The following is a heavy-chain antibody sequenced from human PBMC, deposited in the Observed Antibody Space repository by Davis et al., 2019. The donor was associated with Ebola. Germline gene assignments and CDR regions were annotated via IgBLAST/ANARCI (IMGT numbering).Heavy chain of an antibody. CDR3: ARRNYYYFAMDV. CDR2: IYPGDSEP. CDR1: GYIFDTYR. V-gene: IGHV5-51*01. Sequence: GESLKISCKTSGYIFDTYRIGWVRQRPGKGLEWMGIIYPGDSEPTYSPSFQGQVTMSVDRSTTTAFLQWSSLKASDTATYYCARRNYYYFAMDVWGQGTTVTVSS. J-gene: IGHJ6*02.